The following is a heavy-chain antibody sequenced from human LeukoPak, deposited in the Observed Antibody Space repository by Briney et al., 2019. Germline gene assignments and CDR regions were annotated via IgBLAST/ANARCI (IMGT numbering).Heavy chain of an antibody. J-gene: IGHJ4*02. CDR3: ARGRRGIMRPVDY. D-gene: IGHD3-10*01. Sequence: SETLSLTCAVYGGSFSGYYWSWIRQPPGKGLEWIGEINHSGSTNYNPSLKSRVTISVDTSKNQFSLKLSSVTAADTAVYYCARGRRGIMRPVDYWGQGTLVTVSS. CDR2: INHSGST. CDR1: GGSFSGYY. V-gene: IGHV4-34*01.